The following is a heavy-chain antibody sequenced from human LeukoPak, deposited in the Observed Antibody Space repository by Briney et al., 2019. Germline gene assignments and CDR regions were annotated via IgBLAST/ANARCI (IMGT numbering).Heavy chain of an antibody. V-gene: IGHV3-23*01. CDR3: ARGLYYGMDV. CDR2: ISGSDGST. CDR1: GLTFSSYA. Sequence: GGSLRLSCAASGLTFSSYAMSWVRQAPGKGLEWVSAISGSDGSTYYADSVKGRFTISRDNSIHTVYLQMNSLRAGDTAVYYCARGLYYGMDVWGQGTTVTVSS. J-gene: IGHJ6*02.